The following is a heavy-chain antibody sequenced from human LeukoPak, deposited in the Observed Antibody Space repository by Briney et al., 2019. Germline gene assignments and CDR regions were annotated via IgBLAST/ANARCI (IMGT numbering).Heavy chain of an antibody. Sequence: GGSLRLSCSASGFTFSSYAMDWVRQAPGKGLEYVSTISSNGGSTYYADSVKGKFTISRDDSKNTLYLRMSSLRAEDTAVYYCVKEGDYGYYFDYWGQGTLVTVSS. CDR3: VKEGDYGYYFDY. J-gene: IGHJ4*02. V-gene: IGHV3-64D*06. D-gene: IGHD3-16*01. CDR1: GFTFSSYA. CDR2: ISSNGGST.